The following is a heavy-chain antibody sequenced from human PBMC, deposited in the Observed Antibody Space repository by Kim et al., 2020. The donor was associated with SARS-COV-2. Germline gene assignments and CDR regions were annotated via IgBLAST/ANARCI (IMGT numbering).Heavy chain of an antibody. Sequence: SETLSLTCAVYGGSLSGYYWSWIRQPPGKGLEWIGEIIRSGSTNFTQSLTSRVTISIDISRNHYSLNLNPVNAADTAVYYCARGGDVYNSRTQYFQHCGRSTLVSVSS. V-gene: IGHV4-34*01. CDR2: IIRSGST. J-gene: IGHJ1*01. D-gene: IGHD1-1*01. CDR1: GGSLSGYY. CDR3: ARGGDVYNSRTQYFQH.